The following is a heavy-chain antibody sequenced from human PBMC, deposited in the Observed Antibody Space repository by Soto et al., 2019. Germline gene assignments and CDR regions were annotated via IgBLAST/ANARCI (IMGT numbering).Heavy chain of an antibody. CDR3: ARVGGLAARTFDY. CDR2: IYYSGST. D-gene: IGHD6-6*01. CDR1: CGSIGDFY. J-gene: IGHJ4*02. V-gene: IGHV4-59*01. Sequence: SQPMSLPWTVSCGSIGDFYWSRIMQPPGKGLEWIGYIYYSGSTNYNPSLKSRVTISVDTSKNQFSLNLRSMSPADTAVYYGARVGGLAARTFDYWGPGTLVTVSS.